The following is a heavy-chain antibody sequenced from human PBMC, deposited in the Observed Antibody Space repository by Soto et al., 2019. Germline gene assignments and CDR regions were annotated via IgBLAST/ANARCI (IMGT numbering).Heavy chain of an antibody. CDR1: GGSINGNNYS. CDR3: ARTRGSAVYFYFFGLDV. J-gene: IGHJ6*02. Sequence: LQESGPGLVKPSETLSLTCSISGGSINGNNYSWGWIRQPPGRGLEWIGNTYSSGCAYYGPSFKSRASISVDTSKSQVFLKLTSVTAADTAIYYRARTRGSAVYFYFFGLDVWGHGTTVTVSS. V-gene: IGHV4-39*07. D-gene: IGHD3-10*01. CDR2: TYSSGCA.